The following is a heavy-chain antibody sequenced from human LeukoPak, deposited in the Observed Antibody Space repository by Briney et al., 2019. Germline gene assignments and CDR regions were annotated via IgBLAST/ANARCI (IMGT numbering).Heavy chain of an antibody. CDR1: GFTFSGSA. V-gene: IGHV3-73*01. CDR2: IRSKANSYAT. Sequence: PGGSLRLSCAASGFTFSGSAMHWVRQASGKGLEXXXXIRSKANSYATAYAASXXGRFTISRDDSKNTAYLQMNSLKTEDTAVYYCTRHGDSSSWYENYWGQGTLVTVSS. CDR3: TRHGDSSSWYENY. J-gene: IGHJ4*02. D-gene: IGHD6-13*01.